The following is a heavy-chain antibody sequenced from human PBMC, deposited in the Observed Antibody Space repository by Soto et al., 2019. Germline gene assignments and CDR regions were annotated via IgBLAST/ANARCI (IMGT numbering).Heavy chain of an antibody. J-gene: IGHJ4*02. Sequence: GASVKVSCKASGYTFTYRYLHWVRQAPGQALEWMGWITPFNGNTNYAQKFQDRVTITRDRSMSTAYMELRSLRSEDTAMYYCASYSSGSRAFEYWGQGTLVTVSS. D-gene: IGHD6-19*01. CDR2: ITPFNGNT. V-gene: IGHV1-45*02. CDR3: ASYSSGSRAFEY. CDR1: GYTFTYRY.